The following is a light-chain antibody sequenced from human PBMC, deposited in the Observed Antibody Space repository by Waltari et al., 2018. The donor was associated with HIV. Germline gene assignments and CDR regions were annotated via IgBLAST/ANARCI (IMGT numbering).Light chain of an antibody. Sequence: QSVLTQPPSASGTPGQRVTISCSGSSSNIGSNYVYWYQPLPGTAPKLLIYMSDQRPSGVPDRFSESKSGTSASLAISGLRSEDDAEYYCAAWDDSLSATVFGGGTKLTVL. CDR2: MSD. CDR3: AAWDDSLSATV. V-gene: IGLV1-47*01. CDR1: SSNIGSNY. J-gene: IGLJ2*01.